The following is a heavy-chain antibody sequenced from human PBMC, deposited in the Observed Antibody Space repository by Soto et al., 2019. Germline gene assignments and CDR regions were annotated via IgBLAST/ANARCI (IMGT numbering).Heavy chain of an antibody. V-gene: IGHV4-59*01. J-gene: IGHJ4*02. CDR3: AREGEMATIFDY. CDR1: GGSISSYY. Sequence: SETLCLTCTVSGGSISSYYWSWIRQPPGKGLEWIGYIYYTGSTNYNPSLKSRVTISVDTSKNQFSLKLSSVTAADTAVYYCAREGEMATIFDYWGQGTLVTVS. CDR2: IYYTGST. D-gene: IGHD5-12*01.